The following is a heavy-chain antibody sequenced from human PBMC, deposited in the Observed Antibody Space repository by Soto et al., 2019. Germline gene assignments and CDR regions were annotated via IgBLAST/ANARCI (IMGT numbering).Heavy chain of an antibody. D-gene: IGHD2-15*01. CDR1: GYTFTSYD. Sequence: ASVKVSCKASGYTFTSYDINWVRQATGQGLEWMGRINPNLGKTNYAKKFQGRVTIVVDTSTSTAYMELNSLRYEDTAVYYCARDKGYCSDTSCPDFDYWGQGTLVTVSS. J-gene: IGHJ4*02. CDR3: ARDKGYCSDTSCPDFDY. V-gene: IGHV1-8*01. CDR2: INPNLGKT.